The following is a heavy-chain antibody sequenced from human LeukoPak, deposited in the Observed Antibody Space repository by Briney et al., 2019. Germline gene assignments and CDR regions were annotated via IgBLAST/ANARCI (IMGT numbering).Heavy chain of an antibody. J-gene: IGHJ4*02. Sequence: ASVKVSCKASGYTLTDYYTHWVRQAPGQGLEWMGRINPNSGGTNYAQKFQGRVTMTRDTSISTVYMELSGLRSDDPAVYYCARVGYYESSGYYEYWGQGTLVTVSS. CDR1: GYTLTDYY. D-gene: IGHD3-22*01. CDR2: INPNSGGT. V-gene: IGHV1-2*06. CDR3: ARVGYYESSGYYEY.